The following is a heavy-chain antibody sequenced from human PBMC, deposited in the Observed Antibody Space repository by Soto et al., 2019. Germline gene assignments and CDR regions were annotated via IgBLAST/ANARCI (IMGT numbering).Heavy chain of an antibody. CDR1: GFTFSSYA. V-gene: IGHV3-30-3*01. CDR2: ISYDGSNK. CDR3: ARDGGSGVEMATITGY. Sequence: QVQLVESGGGVVQPGRSLRLSCAASGFTFSSYAMHWVRKAPGKGLEWVAVISYDGSNKYYADSVKGRFTISRDNSKNTLYLQMNSLRAEDTAVYYCARDGGSGVEMATITGYWGQGTLVTVSS. J-gene: IGHJ4*02. D-gene: IGHD5-12*01.